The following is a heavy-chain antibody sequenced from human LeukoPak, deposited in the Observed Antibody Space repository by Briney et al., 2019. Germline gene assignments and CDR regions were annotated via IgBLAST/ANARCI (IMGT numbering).Heavy chain of an antibody. J-gene: IGHJ4*02. V-gene: IGHV4-31*03. Sequence: SQTLSLTCTVSGASISSGGYYWSWIRQHPGKGLEWIGYIYYSGSTYYNPSLKSRLTISVDTSKNQFSLKLSSVTAADTAVYYCARGATMVRGVIIYFDYWGQGTLVTVSS. CDR3: ARGATMVRGVIIYFDY. CDR2: IYYSGST. CDR1: GASISSGGYY. D-gene: IGHD3-10*01.